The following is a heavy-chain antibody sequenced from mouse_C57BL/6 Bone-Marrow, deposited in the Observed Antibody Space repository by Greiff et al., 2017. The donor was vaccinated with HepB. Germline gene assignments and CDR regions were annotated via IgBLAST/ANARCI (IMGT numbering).Heavy chain of an antibody. CDR3: ARSAITRFAY. J-gene: IGHJ3*01. D-gene: IGHD2-4*01. CDR1: GYTFTSYW. Sequence: QVQLQQSGAELVMPGASVKLSCKASGYTFTSYWMHWVKQRPGQGLEWIGEIDPSDSYTNYNQKFKGKSTLTVDNSSSTAYMQLSSLTSEDSAVYYCARSAITRFAYWGQGTLVTVSA. CDR2: IDPSDSYT. V-gene: IGHV1-69*01.